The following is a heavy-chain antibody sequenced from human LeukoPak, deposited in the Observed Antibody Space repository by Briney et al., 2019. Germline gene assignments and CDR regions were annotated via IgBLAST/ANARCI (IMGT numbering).Heavy chain of an antibody. J-gene: IGHJ4*02. CDR3: ARDVLWFGEYYFDY. D-gene: IGHD3-10*01. CDR1: GFTFSSYA. Sequence: PGGSLRLSCAASGFTFSSYAMSWVRQAPGKGLEWVSAISGSGGSTYYADSVKGRFTISRDNAKNSLYLQMNSLRAEDTAVYYCARDVLWFGEYYFDYWGQGTLVTVSS. V-gene: IGHV3-23*01. CDR2: ISGSGGST.